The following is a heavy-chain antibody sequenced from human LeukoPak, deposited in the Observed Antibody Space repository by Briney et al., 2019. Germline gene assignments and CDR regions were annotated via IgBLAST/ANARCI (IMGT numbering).Heavy chain of an antibody. CDR1: GGSISSYY. J-gene: IGHJ4*02. V-gene: IGHV4-59*08. CDR3: ARQEHDPFFDY. Sequence: SETLSLTCTASGGSISSYYWSWIRQPPGKGLEWIGYIYYSGSTNYDPSLKSRVTISVDTSKNQFSLKLSSVTAADTAVYYCARQEHDPFFDYWGQGTLVTVSS. D-gene: IGHD2-21*01. CDR2: IYYSGST.